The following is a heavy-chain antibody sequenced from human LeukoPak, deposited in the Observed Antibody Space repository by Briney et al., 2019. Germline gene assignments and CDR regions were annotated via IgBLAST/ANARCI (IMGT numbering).Heavy chain of an antibody. V-gene: IGHV4-61*01. CDR3: ARDLYGGSESSGYFYPFDY. Sequence: SKTLSLTCTVSGYSISSGYYWGWIRQPPGKGLEWIGYIYYSGSTNYNPSLKSRVTISVDTSKNQFSLKLSSVTAADTAVYYCARDLYGGSESSGYFYPFDYWGQGTLVTVSS. D-gene: IGHD3-22*01. CDR1: GYSISSGYY. CDR2: IYYSGST. J-gene: IGHJ4*02.